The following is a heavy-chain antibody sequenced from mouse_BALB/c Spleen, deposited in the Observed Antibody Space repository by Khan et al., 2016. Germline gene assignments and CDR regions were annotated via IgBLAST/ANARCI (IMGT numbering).Heavy chain of an antibody. CDR1: GFNIKDTY. CDR3: ARSTDY. Sequence: EVQLVESGAELVKPGASVKLSCTASGFNIKDTYMHWVKQRPEQGLEWIGRIDPANGNTKYDPKFQGKATITADTSSNTAYLQLSSLTSEDTAVDYCARSTDYWGQGTTLTVSS. J-gene: IGHJ2*01. CDR2: IDPANGNT. V-gene: IGHV14-3*02.